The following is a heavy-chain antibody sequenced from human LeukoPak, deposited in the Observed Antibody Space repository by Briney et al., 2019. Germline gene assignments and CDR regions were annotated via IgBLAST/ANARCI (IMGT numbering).Heavy chain of an antibody. CDR2: ISGSGGST. Sequence: GGSLRLSCAASGFTFSSYGMSWVRQAPGKGLEWVSAISGSGGSTYYADSVKGRFTISRDNSKNTLYLQMNSLRAEDTAVYYCAKWMVRYYDSSGYYYGERSSFDYWGQGTLVTVSS. D-gene: IGHD3-22*01. V-gene: IGHV3-23*01. CDR1: GFTFSSYG. CDR3: AKWMVRYYDSSGYYYGERSSFDY. J-gene: IGHJ4*02.